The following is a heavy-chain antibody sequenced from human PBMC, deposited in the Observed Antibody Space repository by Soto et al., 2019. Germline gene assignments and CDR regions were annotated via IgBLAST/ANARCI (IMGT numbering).Heavy chain of an antibody. J-gene: IGHJ6*02. CDR3: ARLGGYCSSTSCYGYYGMDV. CDR1: GGSLSSGPYS. D-gene: IGHD2-2*01. V-gene: IGHV4-39*01. Sequence: ASETLSLTCSVSGGSLSSGPYSWGWIRQPPGKGLEWIGTFYYSGRTHYNPSLASRVTISVDTSKNQFSLKVTSVTAADTAMYYCARLGGYCSSTSCYGYYGMDVWGQGTTVTVSS. CDR2: FYYSGRT.